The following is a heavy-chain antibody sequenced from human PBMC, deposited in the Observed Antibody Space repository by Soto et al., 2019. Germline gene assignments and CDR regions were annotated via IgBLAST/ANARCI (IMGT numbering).Heavy chain of an antibody. CDR3: AKDLGGELLSYFDY. CDR1: GFTFDDYA. V-gene: IGHV3-9*01. J-gene: IGHJ4*02. D-gene: IGHD1-26*01. CDR2: ISWNSGSI. Sequence: PGGSLRLSCAASGFTFDDYAMHWVRQAPGKGLEWVSGISWNSGSIGYADSVKGRFTISRDNAKNSLYLQMNSLRAEDTALYYCAKDLGGELLSYFDYWGQGTLVTVSS.